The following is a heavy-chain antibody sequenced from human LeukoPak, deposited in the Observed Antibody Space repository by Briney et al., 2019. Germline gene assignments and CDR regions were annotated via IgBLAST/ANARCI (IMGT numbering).Heavy chain of an antibody. D-gene: IGHD1-26*01. CDR2: MSFDGNYE. V-gene: IGHV3-30*01. J-gene: IGHJ1*01. CDR1: GFIFNSYA. CDR3: ARAYSGSYYSYFQH. Sequence: GSLRLSCAASGFIFNSYAMHWVRQAPGKGLEWVAVMSFDGNYEYYADSVKGRFTISRDNSKSTLFLQMNSLRFEDTAVYYCARAYSGSYYSYFQHWGQGTLVTVYS.